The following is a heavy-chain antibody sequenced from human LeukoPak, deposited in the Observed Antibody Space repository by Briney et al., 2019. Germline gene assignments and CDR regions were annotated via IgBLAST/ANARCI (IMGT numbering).Heavy chain of an antibody. CDR3: ARLIPIAAAAYNWFDP. Sequence: SETLSLTCTVSGGSISSSSYYWGWIRQPPGKGLEWIGSIYHSGSTYYNPSLKSRVTISVDTSKNQFSLKLSSVTAADTAVYYCARLIPIAAAAYNWFDPWGQGTLVTVSS. CDR2: IYHSGST. V-gene: IGHV4-39*07. J-gene: IGHJ5*02. D-gene: IGHD6-13*01. CDR1: GGSISSSSYY.